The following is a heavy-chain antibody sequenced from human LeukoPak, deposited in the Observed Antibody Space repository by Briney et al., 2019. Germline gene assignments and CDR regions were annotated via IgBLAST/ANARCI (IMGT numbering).Heavy chain of an antibody. J-gene: IGHJ3*02. D-gene: IGHD3-22*01. V-gene: IGHV3-7*01. CDR2: IKEDGSEK. Sequence: PGGSLRLSCAASGFTFSRYWMTWVRQAPGKGLEWVANIKEDGSEKYYVDSVKGRFTISRDSAKNSLYLQMNSLRAEDTAVYYCARDHHRRLYDSQARDTFDIWGQGTMVTVSS. CDR1: GFTFSRYW. CDR3: ARDHHRRLYDSQARDTFDI.